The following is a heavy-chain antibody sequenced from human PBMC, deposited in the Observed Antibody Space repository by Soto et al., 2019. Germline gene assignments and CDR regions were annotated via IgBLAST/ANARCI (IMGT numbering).Heavy chain of an antibody. V-gene: IGHV3-33*01. CDR3: ARDTYCSSTSCYRPLFEYYYMDV. D-gene: IGHD2-2*02. J-gene: IGHJ6*03. CDR2: IWYDGSNK. Sequence: GGSLRLSCAASGFTFSSYGMHWVRQAPGKGLEWVAVIWYDGSNKYYADSVKGRFTISRDNSKNTLYLQMNSLRAEDTAVYYCARDTYCSSTSCYRPLFEYYYMDVWGKGSTVIVSS. CDR1: GFTFSSYG.